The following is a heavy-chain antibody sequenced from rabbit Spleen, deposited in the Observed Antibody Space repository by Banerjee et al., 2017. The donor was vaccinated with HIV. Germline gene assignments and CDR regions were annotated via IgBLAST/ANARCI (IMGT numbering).Heavy chain of an antibody. CDR1: GFDFSRFG. CDR3: ARDGYSRGWGIILYYFNL. J-gene: IGHJ4*01. D-gene: IGHD4-1*01. Sequence: QEQLVESGGGLVQPGGSLKLSCKASGFDFSRFGMSWVRQAPGKGLEWIGYIDPFFGTTYYASWVNGRFTISKTSSTTVSLQMTSLTAADTAAYFCARDGYSRGWGIILYYFNLWGPGTLVTVS. V-gene: IGHV1S39*01. CDR2: IDPFFGTT.